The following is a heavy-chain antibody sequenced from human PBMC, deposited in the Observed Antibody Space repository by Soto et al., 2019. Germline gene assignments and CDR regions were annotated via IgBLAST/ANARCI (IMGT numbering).Heavy chain of an antibody. D-gene: IGHD6-19*01. V-gene: IGHV4-61*01. CDR1: CGSVSPNIYY. CDR3: VRGSLSNFDSGGTELWFDP. J-gene: IGHJ5*02. CDR2: IFHTGIL. Sequence: SETVSLTCTVSCGSVSPNIYYWNWIRLPPGEGLQWVGHIFHTGILQYSPSFKSRALISLXTPNNHLSLRFSSVTVADTEFYYCVRGSLSNFDSGGTELWFDPWGQGALVTVSS.